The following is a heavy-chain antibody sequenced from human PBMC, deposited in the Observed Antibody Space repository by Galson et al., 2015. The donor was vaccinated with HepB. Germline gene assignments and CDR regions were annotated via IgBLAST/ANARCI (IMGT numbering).Heavy chain of an antibody. CDR2: ISGSTIYT. Sequence: SLRLSCAASGFIFSDYYMSWIHQAPGKGLEWISYISGSTIYTNYAGSVKGQFTISRDNAKNSLYLHLNCVTAEDTAVYYCARVADADYGDHTHFDYWGQGTLVTVSS. D-gene: IGHD4-17*01. V-gene: IGHV3-11*06. CDR3: ARVADADYGDHTHFDY. J-gene: IGHJ4*02. CDR1: GFIFSDYY.